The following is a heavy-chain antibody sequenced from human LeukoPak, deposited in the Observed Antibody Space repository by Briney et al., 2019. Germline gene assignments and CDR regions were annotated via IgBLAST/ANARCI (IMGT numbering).Heavy chain of an antibody. J-gene: IGHJ4*02. CDR3: ARSKGRYYDFWSGPGTADY. D-gene: IGHD3-3*01. CDR1: GYTFTSYG. CDR2: ISAYNGNT. Sequence: ASVKVSCEASGYTFTSYGISWVRQAPGQGLEWMGWISAYNGNTNYAQKLQGRVTMTTDTSTSTAYMELRSLRSDDTAVYYCARSKGRYYDFWSGPGTADYWGQGTLVTVSS. V-gene: IGHV1-18*01.